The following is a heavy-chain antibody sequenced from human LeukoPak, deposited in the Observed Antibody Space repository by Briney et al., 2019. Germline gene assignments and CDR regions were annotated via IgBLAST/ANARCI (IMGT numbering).Heavy chain of an antibody. Sequence: PGGSLRLSCAASGFTFYDYAMQWVRHAQGKGLEGVSDISWNSGSIVYADSGKGRFNIARENGKNYVYMKMNSLRAEDTALYYCAKGSSGWYANWFDPWGQGTLVTVSS. D-gene: IGHD6-19*01. CDR1: GFTFYDYA. J-gene: IGHJ5*02. CDR3: AKGSSGWYANWFDP. CDR2: ISWNSGSI. V-gene: IGHV3-9*01.